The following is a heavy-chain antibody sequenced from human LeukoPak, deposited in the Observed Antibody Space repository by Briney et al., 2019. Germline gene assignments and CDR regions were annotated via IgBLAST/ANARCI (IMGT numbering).Heavy chain of an antibody. CDR1: GGTFSSYA. CDR3: ARSLIAAADDAFDI. Sequence: GASVKVSCKASGGTFSSYAISWVRQAPGQGLEWMGGIIPIFGRANYAQKFQGRVTITADESTSTAYMELSSLRSEDTAVYYCARSLIAAADDAFDIWGQGTMVTASS. V-gene: IGHV1-69*13. J-gene: IGHJ3*02. D-gene: IGHD6-13*01. CDR2: IIPIFGRA.